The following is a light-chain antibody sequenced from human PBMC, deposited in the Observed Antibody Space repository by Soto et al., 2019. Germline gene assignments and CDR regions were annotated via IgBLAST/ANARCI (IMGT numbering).Light chain of an antibody. V-gene: IGKV1-5*01. CDR3: QQYDNYPLT. Sequence: DIQMTQSPSTLSASVGDRVTITCRASQSVRSWLAWYQQKPGRAPKFLIYDASSLESGVPSRFSGSGSGTEFTLTISNLQPDVFATYYCQQYDNYPLTFGGGTKVEI. CDR1: QSVRSW. J-gene: IGKJ4*01. CDR2: DAS.